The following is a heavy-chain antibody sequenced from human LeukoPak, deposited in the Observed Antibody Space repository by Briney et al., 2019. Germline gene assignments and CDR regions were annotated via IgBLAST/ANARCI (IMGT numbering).Heavy chain of an antibody. CDR3: ARIGASSWYEDY. CDR1: GFTFCSYA. V-gene: IGHV3-23*01. Sequence: GGSLRLSCAASGFTFCSYAMTWVPQAPGKGREWVSGISGSGGSTYYADSVKGRFTISRDNSKNTLFLQMNSLRAEDTAVYYGARIGASSWYEDYWGQGTLVTVSS. J-gene: IGHJ4*02. D-gene: IGHD6-13*01. CDR2: ISGSGGST.